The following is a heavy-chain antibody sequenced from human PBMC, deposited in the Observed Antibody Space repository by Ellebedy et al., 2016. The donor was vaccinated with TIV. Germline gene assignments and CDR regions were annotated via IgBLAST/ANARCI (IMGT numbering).Heavy chain of an antibody. Sequence: GESLKISCAASGFSFRSYWMSWVRQAPGKGLEWVANINQDGSDKYYVDSVKGRFAISRDNAKNSLYLQMNSLRAEDTSVYYCATDGSYGDYLSPTHAFAFWGQGTVVTVSS. CDR1: GFSFRSYW. V-gene: IGHV3-7*01. J-gene: IGHJ3*01. CDR3: ATDGSYGDYLSPTHAFAF. D-gene: IGHD4-17*01. CDR2: INQDGSDK.